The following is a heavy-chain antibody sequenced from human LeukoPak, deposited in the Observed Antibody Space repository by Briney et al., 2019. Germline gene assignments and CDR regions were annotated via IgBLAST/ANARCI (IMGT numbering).Heavy chain of an antibody. V-gene: IGHV1-18*01. J-gene: IGHJ5*01. Sequence: ASVKVSCKASGYTFTSYGISWVRQAPGQGLEWMGWISAYNGNTNYAQKLQGRVTMTTDTSTSTAYMELRSLRSDDTAVYYCARKLRSRIAATDWFDPWGQGTLVTGSS. D-gene: IGHD2-15*01. CDR1: GYTFTSYG. CDR3: ARKLRSRIAATDWFDP. CDR2: ISAYNGNT.